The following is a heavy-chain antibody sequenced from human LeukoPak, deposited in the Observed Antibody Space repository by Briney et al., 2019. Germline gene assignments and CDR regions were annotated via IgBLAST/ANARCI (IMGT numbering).Heavy chain of an antibody. J-gene: IGHJ4*02. Sequence: GESLQISCKGSGYSFTSYWIGWVRQMPGKGLEWMGVIYPGDSDTRYSPSFQGQVTISADKSITTAYLQWSSLKASDTAIYYCVRLATGTIDYWGQGTLVTVSS. CDR2: IYPGDSDT. D-gene: IGHD6-13*01. V-gene: IGHV5-51*01. CDR3: VRLATGTIDY. CDR1: GYSFTSYW.